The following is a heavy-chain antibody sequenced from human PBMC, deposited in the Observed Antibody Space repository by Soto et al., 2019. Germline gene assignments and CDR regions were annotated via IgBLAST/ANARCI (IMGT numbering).Heavy chain of an antibody. CDR2: IWYDGSNK. J-gene: IGHJ3*02. D-gene: IGHD3-16*01. CDR1: GFTFSSYG. CDR3: ARDGVKLNAFDI. Sequence: GGSLRLSCAASGFTFSSYGMHWVRQAPGKGLEWVAVIWYDGSNKYYADSVKGRFTISRDNSKNTLYLQMNSLRAEDTAVYYCARDGVKLNAFDIWGQGTMVTVSS. V-gene: IGHV3-33*01.